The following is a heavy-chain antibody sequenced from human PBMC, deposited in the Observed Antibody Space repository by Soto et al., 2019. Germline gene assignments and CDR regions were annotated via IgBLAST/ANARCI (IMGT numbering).Heavy chain of an antibody. V-gene: IGHV3-21*01. CDR2: ISSTGSFI. D-gene: IGHD1-7*01. J-gene: IGHJ4*02. CDR1: GFTFSTYT. CDR3: ARGEGTGTPFIDY. Sequence: QLVESGGGLVKPGGSLGLSCVASGFTFSTYTMNWVRQAPGKGLEWVSSISSTGSFIHSTDSVRGRFTISRDNAKKSLYLQLNSLRTEETAVYFFARGEGTGTPFIDYWGQGTLVTVSS.